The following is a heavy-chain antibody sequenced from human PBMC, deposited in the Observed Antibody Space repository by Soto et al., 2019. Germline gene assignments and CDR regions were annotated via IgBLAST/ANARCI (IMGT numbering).Heavy chain of an antibody. Sequence: EMQVLESGGGLVQPGESLRLSCAASGFTFSSYGMSWVRQAPGKGLEWVSSIGSSGYSTYYADSVKGRFTISRDNSKNTLYLQMTSLRAEDTAVYYCAKVRANYGSDCWGRGTLVTVSS. J-gene: IGHJ4*02. V-gene: IGHV3-23*01. D-gene: IGHD3-10*01. CDR2: IGSSGYST. CDR1: GFTFSSYG. CDR3: AKVRANYGSDC.